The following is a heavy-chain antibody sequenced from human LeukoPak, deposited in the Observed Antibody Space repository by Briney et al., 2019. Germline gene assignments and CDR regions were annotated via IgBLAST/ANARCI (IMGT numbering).Heavy chain of an antibody. D-gene: IGHD3-10*01. CDR3: ARVFTMVRGAFDP. V-gene: IGHV1-69*01. CDR1: GGTFSSYA. J-gene: IGHJ5*02. CDR2: IIPIFGTA. Sequence: SVKVSCKASGGTFSSYAISWVRQAPGQGLEWMGGIIPIFGTANYAQKFQGGVTITADESTSTAYMELSSLRSEDTAVYYCARVFTMVRGAFDPWGQGTLVTVSS.